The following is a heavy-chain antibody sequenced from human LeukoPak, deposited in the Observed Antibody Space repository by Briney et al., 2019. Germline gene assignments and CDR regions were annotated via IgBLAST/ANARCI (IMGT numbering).Heavy chain of an antibody. Sequence: GGSLRLSCAASGFNFANHAMSWVRQTPGKGLEWVSAISGGGDITYYADSVRGRFTISRDNSKDTLFLQMHSPRPEDTAVYYCVREDTPATANYWGQGTLVTISS. CDR3: VREDTPATANY. CDR1: GFNFANHA. J-gene: IGHJ4*02. V-gene: IGHV3-23*01. CDR2: ISGGGDIT. D-gene: IGHD2-21*02.